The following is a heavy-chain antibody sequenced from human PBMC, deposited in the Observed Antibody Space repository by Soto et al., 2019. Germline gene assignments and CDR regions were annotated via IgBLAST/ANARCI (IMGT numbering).Heavy chain of an antibody. V-gene: IGHV3-23*01. Sequence: GSLTLSCAPSGFTFSTYAMSWVPQAPGKGLEWVSAISGSGGSTYYADSVKGRFTISRDNSKNTLYLQMNSLRAEDTAVYYCAKDLERQQLLRFGMLGWGQGTTLTVSS. CDR2: ISGSGGST. CDR1: GFTFSTYA. J-gene: IGHJ6*02. CDR3: AKDLERQQLLRFGMLG. D-gene: IGHD6-13*01.